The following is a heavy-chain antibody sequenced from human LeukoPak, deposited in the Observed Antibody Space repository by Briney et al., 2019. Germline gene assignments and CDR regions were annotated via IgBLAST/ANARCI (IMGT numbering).Heavy chain of an antibody. CDR2: IYYSGST. V-gene: IGHV4-59*01. D-gene: IGHD5-12*01. CDR3: ARGESGYDPIDN. Sequence: SETLSLTCTVSGGSISSYYWSWIRQPPGKGLEWIGYIYYSGSTNYNPSLKSRVTISVDTSKNQFSLKLSSVTAADTAVYYCARGESGYDPIDNWGQGTLVTVSS. CDR1: GGSISSYY. J-gene: IGHJ4*02.